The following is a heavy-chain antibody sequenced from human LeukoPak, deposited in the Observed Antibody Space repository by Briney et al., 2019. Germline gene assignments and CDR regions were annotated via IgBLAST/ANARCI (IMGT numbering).Heavy chain of an antibody. Sequence: SETLSLTCTVSGGSISSYYWSWIRQPPGKGLEWIGYIYYSGSTNYNPSLKSRVTISVDTSKNQFSLKLSSVTAADTAVYYCARSEDYYYYMDVWGKGTTVTISS. CDR2: IYYSGST. J-gene: IGHJ6*03. CDR1: GGSISSYY. CDR3: ARSEDYYYYMDV. V-gene: IGHV4-59*01.